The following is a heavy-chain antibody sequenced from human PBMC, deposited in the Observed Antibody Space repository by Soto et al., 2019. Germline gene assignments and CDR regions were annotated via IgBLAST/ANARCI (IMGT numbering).Heavy chain of an antibody. CDR3: AKVGGHGARMHICGMDV. Sequence: QGQLVQSGVEVKKPGASVRVSCKASGYPFTNYGINWVRLAPGQGLEWMGRISGRSGGTNYGPKFRDRITMATDTSSKTAYMELRRLRFDDTAVYYCAKVGGHGARMHICGMDVWGQGTTVTVSS. J-gene: IGHJ6*02. CDR2: ISGRSGGT. D-gene: IGHD2-21*01. CDR1: GYPFTNYG. V-gene: IGHV1-18*01.